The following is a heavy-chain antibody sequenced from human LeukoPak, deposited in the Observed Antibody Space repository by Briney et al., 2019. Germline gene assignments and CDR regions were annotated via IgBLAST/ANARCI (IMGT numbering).Heavy chain of an antibody. J-gene: IGHJ4*02. CDR1: GFTFSSYA. CDR3: ASMRGYFEY. V-gene: IGHV3-23*01. D-gene: IGHD3-10*01. CDR2: ISGSGGST. Sequence: GGSLRLSCAASGFTFSSYAMSWVRQAPGKGLEWVSSISGSGGSTYYADSVKGRFTISRDNSKKTLYLQRNSLKADDPAVYYCASMRGYFEYWVQGTLVSVSS.